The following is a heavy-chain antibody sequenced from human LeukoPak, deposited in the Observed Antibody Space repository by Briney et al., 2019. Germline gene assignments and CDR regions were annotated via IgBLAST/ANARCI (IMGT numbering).Heavy chain of an antibody. Sequence: KPSETLSLTCTVSGASVRSGGYYWSWIRQPPGKALEWIGYIYHSGTTYYNPSLESRVTISVDWSGNQFSLRLSSVTAADTAVYYCARDRDSSSLLDYWGQGTLVTVSS. J-gene: IGHJ4*02. CDR1: GASVRSGGYY. CDR3: ARDRDSSSLLDY. D-gene: IGHD6-6*01. CDR2: IYHSGTT. V-gene: IGHV4-30-2*01.